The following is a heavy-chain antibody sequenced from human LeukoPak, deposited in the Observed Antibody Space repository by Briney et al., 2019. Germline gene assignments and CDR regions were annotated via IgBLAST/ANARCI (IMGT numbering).Heavy chain of an antibody. CDR1: GGSISSGGYY. D-gene: IGHD2-15*01. J-gene: IGHJ5*02. CDR3: ARGPCSGGSCYPLS. Sequence: PSETLSLTCTVSGGSISSGGYYWSWIRQHPGKGLEWIGYIYYSGSTYYNPSLKSRVTISVDTSKNQFSLKLSSVTAADTAVYYCARGPCSGGSCYPLSWGQGTLVTVSS. V-gene: IGHV4-31*03. CDR2: IYYSGST.